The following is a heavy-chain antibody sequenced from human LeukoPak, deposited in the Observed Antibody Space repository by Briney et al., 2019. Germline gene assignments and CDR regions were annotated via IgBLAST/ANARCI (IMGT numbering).Heavy chain of an antibody. CDR1: GGTFSSYA. CDR3: ARDRDSSGGVLDY. CDR2: IIPIFGIA. Sequence: SVKVSCKASGGTFSSYAISWVRQAPGQGLEWMGRIIPIFGIANYAQKFQGRVTITADKSTSTAYMELSSLRSEDTAVYYCARDRDSSGGVLDYWGQGTLVTVSS. J-gene: IGHJ4*02. V-gene: IGHV1-69*04. D-gene: IGHD3-22*01.